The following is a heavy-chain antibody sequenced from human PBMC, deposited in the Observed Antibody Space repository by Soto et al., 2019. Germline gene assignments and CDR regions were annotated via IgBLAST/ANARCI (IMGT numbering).Heavy chain of an antibody. J-gene: IGHJ6*02. D-gene: IGHD2-2*01. V-gene: IGHV4-39*01. CDR2: IYSSGNT. CDR1: GDSISSSSYY. CDR3: VPRGPNFYYYGVDV. Sequence: QLQLQESGPGLVKPSETLSLTCAVSGDSISSSSYYWGWIRQPPGKGLEWIGSIYSSGNTYYNPSLKSRVTISVDTSRNQFSLKSTSVTAADTAVYYCVPRGPNFYYYGVDVWGQGTTVTVSS.